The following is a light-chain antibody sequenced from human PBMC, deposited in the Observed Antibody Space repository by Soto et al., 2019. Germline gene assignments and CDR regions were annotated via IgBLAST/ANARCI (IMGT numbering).Light chain of an antibody. CDR1: TGAVTSGQY. CDR3: LLSYRGPRRV. Sequence: QAVVTQEPSLTVSPGGSVTLTCGSTTGAVTSGQYPYWFQQKPGQAPRTLIYDTNKRHSWTPARFSGSLLGGKAALTLSGAQPEDEAEYYCLLSYRGPRRVFGTGTKLTVL. CDR2: DTN. J-gene: IGLJ1*01. V-gene: IGLV7-46*01.